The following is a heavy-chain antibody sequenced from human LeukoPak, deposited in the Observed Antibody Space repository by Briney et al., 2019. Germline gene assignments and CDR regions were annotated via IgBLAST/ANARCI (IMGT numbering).Heavy chain of an antibody. CDR3: SSSSGSFFDY. CDR2: IYHSGST. Sequence: PSQTLSLTCAVSGCSISSGGYSGSWIRQPPGKGLEWIGYIYHSGSTYYNPSLKSRVTISVDRSKNQFSLKLSSVTAADTAVYYCSSSSGSFFDYWGQGTLVTVSS. J-gene: IGHJ4*02. D-gene: IGHD6-6*01. V-gene: IGHV4-30-2*01. CDR1: GCSISSGGYS.